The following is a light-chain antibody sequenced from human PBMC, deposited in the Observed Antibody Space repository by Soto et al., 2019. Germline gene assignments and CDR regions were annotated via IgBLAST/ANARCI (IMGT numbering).Light chain of an antibody. J-gene: IGKJ1*01. CDR1: HSILYSPNNKNY. V-gene: IGKV4-1*01. CDR3: QLYVNTPRG. CDR2: WAS. Sequence: DIVMTQSPDSLAVSLGERATINCKSSHSILYSPNNKNYLAWYQQKPGQPPKLLIYWASTRESGFPDRCRGNGSGTDVTLPLRSLEAEDVAVYYFQLYVNTPRGIGQWTKVEVK.